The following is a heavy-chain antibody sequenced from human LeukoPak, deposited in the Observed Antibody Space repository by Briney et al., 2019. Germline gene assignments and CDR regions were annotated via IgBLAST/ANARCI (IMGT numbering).Heavy chain of an antibody. D-gene: IGHD3-22*01. Sequence: LRLSCAASGFTFSDYYMSWIRQPPGKGLEWIGYIYHSGSTYYNPSLKSRVTISVDRSKNQFSLKLSSVTAADTAVYYCARGLRGYYVPWGQGTLVTVSS. CDR1: GFTFSDYY. V-gene: IGHV4-30-2*01. J-gene: IGHJ5*02. CDR2: IYHSGST. CDR3: ARGLRGYYVP.